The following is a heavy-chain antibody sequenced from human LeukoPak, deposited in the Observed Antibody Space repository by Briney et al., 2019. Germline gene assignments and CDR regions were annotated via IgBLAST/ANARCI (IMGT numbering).Heavy chain of an antibody. CDR1: GFTFSSYS. Sequence: GGSLRLSRAASGFTFSSYSMNWVRQAPGKGLEWASCISSSSSYIYYADSVKGRFTISRDNAKNSLYLQMNSLRAEDTAVYYCARAHNWKYGSFDFWGQGTLVTVSS. J-gene: IGHJ4*02. CDR3: ARAHNWKYGSFDF. V-gene: IGHV3-21*01. CDR2: ISSSSSYI. D-gene: IGHD1-7*01.